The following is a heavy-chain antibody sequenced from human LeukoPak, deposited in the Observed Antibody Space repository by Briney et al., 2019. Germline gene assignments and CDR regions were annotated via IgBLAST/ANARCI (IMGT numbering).Heavy chain of an antibody. D-gene: IGHD3/OR15-3a*01. Sequence: PGGSLRLSCAASGFTLSSYWMHWVRQAPGKGLVWVSRIINDESSTSHADSVKGRFTISRDNAKNTLYLQMNSVRAEVTAVYYCAGGASTWTGYWGQGTLVTVSS. V-gene: IGHV3-74*01. CDR2: IINDESST. J-gene: IGHJ4*02. CDR3: AGGASTWTGY. CDR1: GFTLSSYW.